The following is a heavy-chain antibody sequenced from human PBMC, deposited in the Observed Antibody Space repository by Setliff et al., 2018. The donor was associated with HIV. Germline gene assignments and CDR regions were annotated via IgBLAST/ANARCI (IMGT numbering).Heavy chain of an antibody. Sequence: SETLSLTCTVSGGSISSSSYYWSWIRQPAGKGLEWIGHIHTSGSTNYNPSLKSRLTISVDTSKNQVSLTLSSVTPADTAVYYCARHICGTTACYAVDVWGPGTMVTVSS. V-gene: IGHV4-61*09. CDR1: GGSISSSSYY. CDR2: IHTSGST. J-gene: IGHJ3*01. CDR3: ARHICGTTACYAVDV. D-gene: IGHD2-2*01.